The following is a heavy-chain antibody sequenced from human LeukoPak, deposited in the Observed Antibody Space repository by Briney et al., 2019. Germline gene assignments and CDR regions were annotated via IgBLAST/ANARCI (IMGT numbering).Heavy chain of an antibody. J-gene: IGHJ4*02. V-gene: IGHV3-30*03. CDR1: GFTFYTIG. CDR2: ISFDGSIK. D-gene: IGHD6-19*01. Sequence: PGGSLRLSCAASGFTFYTIGMHWVRQAPGKGLEWVAVISFDGSIKYYADSVKGRFTISRDNSKNTLYLQMNSLRAEDTAVYYCARLYSSGWYVRWYFGYWGQGTLVTVSS. CDR3: ARLYSSGWYVRWYFGY.